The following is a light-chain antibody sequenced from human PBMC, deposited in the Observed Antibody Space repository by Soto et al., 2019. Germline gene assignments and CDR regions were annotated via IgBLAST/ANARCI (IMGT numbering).Light chain of an antibody. CDR2: GAA. CDR1: QSISSY. CDR3: QMYNNWVGT. J-gene: IGKJ4*01. V-gene: IGKV3-15*01. Sequence: ELAMTQSPAILSVSPGTRATPSCRANQSISSYLAWYQQKPGQAPRLLIYGAATRATGIPARFSGSGSGTDFTLTINSLQSEDVAVYYCQMYNNWVGTFGGGTKVDIK.